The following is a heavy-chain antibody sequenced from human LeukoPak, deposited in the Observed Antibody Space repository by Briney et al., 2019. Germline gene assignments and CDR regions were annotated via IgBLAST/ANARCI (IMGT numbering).Heavy chain of an antibody. CDR3: ARVSGTESATYYYDSSGYYYLKPYYYYYMDV. V-gene: IGHV1-8*03. D-gene: IGHD3-22*01. CDR2: MNPNSGNT. Sequence: ASVKVSCTASGYTFTSYDINWVRQATGQGLEWMGWMNPNSGNTGYAQKFQGRVTITRNTSISTAYMELSSLRSEDTAVYYCARVSGTESATYYYDSSGYYYLKPYYYYYMDVWGKGTTVTVSS. J-gene: IGHJ6*03. CDR1: GYTFTSYD.